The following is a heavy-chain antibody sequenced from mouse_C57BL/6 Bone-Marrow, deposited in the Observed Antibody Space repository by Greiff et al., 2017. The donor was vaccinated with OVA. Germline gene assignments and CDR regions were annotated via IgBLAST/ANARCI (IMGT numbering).Heavy chain of an antibody. CDR2: ISSGSSTI. J-gene: IGHJ2*01. Sequence: DVKLQESGGGLVKPGGSLKLSCAASGFTFSDYGMHWVRQAPEKGLEWVAYISSGSSTIYYADTVKGRFTISRDNAKNTLFLQMTSLRSEDTAMYYCAELTGTDYWGQGTTLTVSS. CDR3: AELTGTDY. CDR1: GFTFSDYG. D-gene: IGHD4-1*01. V-gene: IGHV5-17*01.